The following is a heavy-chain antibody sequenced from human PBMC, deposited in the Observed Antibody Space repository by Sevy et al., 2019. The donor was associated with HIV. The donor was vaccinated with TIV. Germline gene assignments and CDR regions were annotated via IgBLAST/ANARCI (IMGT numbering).Heavy chain of an antibody. CDR2: ISSSSSYI. Sequence: GGSLRLSCAASGFTFSSYSMNWVRQAPWKGLEWVSSISSSSSYIYYADSVKGRFTISRDNAKNSLYLQMNSLRAEDTAVYYCARGSGLVTVAGTYWGQGTLVTVSS. V-gene: IGHV3-21*01. D-gene: IGHD6-19*01. J-gene: IGHJ4*02. CDR1: GFTFSSYS. CDR3: ARGSGLVTVAGTY.